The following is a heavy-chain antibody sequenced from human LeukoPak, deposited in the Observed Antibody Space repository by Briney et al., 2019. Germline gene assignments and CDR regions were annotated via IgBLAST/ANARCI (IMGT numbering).Heavy chain of an antibody. V-gene: IGHV1-8*01. CDR1: GYTFTSYD. CDR2: MNPNSGNT. D-gene: IGHD6-6*01. J-gene: IGHJ6*03. Sequence: ASVKVSCKASGYTFTSYDINWVRQATGQGLEWMGWMNPNSGNTGYAQKFQGRVTMTRNTSISTAYMELSSLRSEDTAVYYCAASSQLGYYMDVWGRGTTVTVSS. CDR3: AASSQLGYYMDV.